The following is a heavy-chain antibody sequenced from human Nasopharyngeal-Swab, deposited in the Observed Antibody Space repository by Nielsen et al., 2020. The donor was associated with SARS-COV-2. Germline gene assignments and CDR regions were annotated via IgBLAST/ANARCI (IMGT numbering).Heavy chain of an antibody. J-gene: IGHJ4*02. V-gene: IGHV1-18*01. CDR3: ARDLEQTYYDYVWGSYRPFDY. Sequence: ASVKVSCKASGYTFTSYGISWVRQAPGQGLEWMGWISAYNGNTNYAQKLQDRVTMTTDTSTSTAYMELRSLRSDDTAVYYCARDLEQTYYDYVWGSYRPFDYWGQGTLVTVSS. CDR2: ISAYNGNT. D-gene: IGHD3-16*02. CDR1: GYTFTSYG.